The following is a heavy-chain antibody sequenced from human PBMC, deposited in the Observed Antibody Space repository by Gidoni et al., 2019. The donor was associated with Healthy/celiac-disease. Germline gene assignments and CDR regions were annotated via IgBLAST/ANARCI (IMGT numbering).Heavy chain of an antibody. V-gene: IGHV3-23*01. CDR3: ATSASYYDILTGYYNPGAFDI. D-gene: IGHD3-9*01. Sequence: EVQLLESGGGLVQPGGSLRLPCAASGFTFSIYHLRWDRQAPGKGREWVAAISGSGGSTYYADSVKGRFNISRDNSKNTLYLQMNSLRAEDTAVYYCATSASYYDILTGYYNPGAFDIWGQGTMVTVSS. J-gene: IGHJ3*02. CDR2: ISGSGGST. CDR1: GFTFSIYH.